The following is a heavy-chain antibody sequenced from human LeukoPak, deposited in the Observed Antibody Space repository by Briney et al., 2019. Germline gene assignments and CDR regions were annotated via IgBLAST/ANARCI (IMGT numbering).Heavy chain of an antibody. CDR2: IIPIFGTA. Sequence: SVKVSCKASGGTFSSYTISWVRQAPGQGLEWMGGIIPIFGTANYAQKFQGRVTMTRNTSISTAYMELSSLRSEDTAVYYCARGLRYCSGGRCYFSPPYYYYMDVWGKGTTVTISS. CDR1: GGTFSSYT. D-gene: IGHD2-15*01. V-gene: IGHV1-69*05. J-gene: IGHJ6*03. CDR3: ARGLRYCSGGRCYFSPPYYYYMDV.